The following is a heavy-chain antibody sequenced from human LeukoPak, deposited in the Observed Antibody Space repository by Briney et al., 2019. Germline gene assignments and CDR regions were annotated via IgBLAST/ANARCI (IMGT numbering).Heavy chain of an antibody. J-gene: IGHJ6*02. D-gene: IGHD2-15*01. CDR2: IKQDGSEK. Sequence: GGSLRLSCAASGFTFSSYWMSWVRQAPGKGLEWVANIKQDGSEKYYVDSVKGRFTISRDNAKNSLYLQMNSLRAEDTAVYYCASVDVVVVAATRQRTMNYYYYGMDVWGQGTTVTVSS. CDR1: GFTFSSYW. V-gene: IGHV3-7*01. CDR3: ASVDVVVVAATRQRTMNYYYYGMDV.